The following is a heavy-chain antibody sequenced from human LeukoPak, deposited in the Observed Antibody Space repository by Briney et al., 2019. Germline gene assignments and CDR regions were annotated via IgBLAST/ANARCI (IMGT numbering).Heavy chain of an antibody. V-gene: IGHV3-7*01. D-gene: IGHD5-18*01. CDR1: GFTFSSYW. CDR2: IKKDGSEK. CDR3: ARHLSGVTGYTYGRGIDY. J-gene: IGHJ4*02. Sequence: GGSLRLSCAASGFTFSSYWMSWVRQAPGKGLEWVANIKKDGSEKYYVDSVKGRFTISRDNAKKSLYLQMNSLSAEDTAVYYCARHLSGVTGYTYGRGIDYWGQGTLVTVSS.